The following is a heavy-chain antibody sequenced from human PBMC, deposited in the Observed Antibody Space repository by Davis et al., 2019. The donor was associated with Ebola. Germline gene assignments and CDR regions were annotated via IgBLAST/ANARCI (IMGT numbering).Heavy chain of an antibody. CDR3: AKSGLSFGVVKYHYGMDV. CDR1: GFTFGDYS. V-gene: IGHV3-23*01. Sequence: GGSLRLSCAASGFTFGDYSMSWIRQAPGKGLEWVSAISGSGGSTYYADSVKGRFTISRDNSKKTLYLQMNSLRAEDTAVYYCAKSGLSFGVVKYHYGMDVWGKGTTVTVFS. J-gene: IGHJ6*04. D-gene: IGHD3-3*01. CDR2: ISGSGGST.